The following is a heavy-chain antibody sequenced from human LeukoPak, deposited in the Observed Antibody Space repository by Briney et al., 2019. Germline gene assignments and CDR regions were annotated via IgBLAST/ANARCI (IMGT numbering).Heavy chain of an antibody. Sequence: PGGSLRLSCTASGFTFGDYAMSWVRQAPGKGLEWIGEINHSGSTNYNPSLKSRVTISVDTSKNQFSLKLSSVTAADTAVYYCATTGIVGAISRQYYFDYWGQGTLVTVSS. V-gene: IGHV4-34*08. CDR3: ATTGIVGAISRQYYFDY. CDR1: GFTFGDYA. J-gene: IGHJ4*02. D-gene: IGHD1-26*01. CDR2: INHSGST.